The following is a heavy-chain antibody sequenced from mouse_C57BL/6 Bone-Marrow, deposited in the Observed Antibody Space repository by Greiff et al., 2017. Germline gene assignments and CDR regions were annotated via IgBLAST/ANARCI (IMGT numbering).Heavy chain of an antibody. CDR1: GYTFTDYE. CDR2: IDPETGGT. CDR3: TRGGDSNWAY. V-gene: IGHV1-15*01. Sequence: QVQLQQSGAELVRPGASVTLSCKASGYTFTDYEMHWVKQTPVHGLEWIGAIDPETGGTAYNQKFKGKAILTADKSSSTAYMELRSLTSEDSAVYYCTRGGDSNWAYWGQGTLGTVSA. D-gene: IGHD2-5*01. J-gene: IGHJ3*01.